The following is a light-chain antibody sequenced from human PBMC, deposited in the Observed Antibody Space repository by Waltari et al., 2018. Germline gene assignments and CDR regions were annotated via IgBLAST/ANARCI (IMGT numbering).Light chain of an antibody. Sequence: DVVMTQSPLSLPVTLGQPASISCRSSQSLVHSDGNTYLTWFQQRPGQSPRRLIYKISRRESGVPDRFSGSGSGTDFTLKISRVEAEDIGVYYCMQGTHWPRTFGQGSKVEI. CDR3: MQGTHWPRT. V-gene: IGKV2-30*02. J-gene: IGKJ1*01. CDR2: KIS. CDR1: QSLVHSDGNTY.